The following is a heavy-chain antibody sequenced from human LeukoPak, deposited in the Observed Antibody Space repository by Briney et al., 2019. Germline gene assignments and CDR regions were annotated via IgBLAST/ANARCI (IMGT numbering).Heavy chain of an antibody. CDR1: GFTFSSYA. J-gene: IGHJ4*02. V-gene: IGHV3-23*01. D-gene: IGHD2-21*01. CDR3: AKDFEAYCGGDCYLDY. Sequence: GGSLRVSCAASGFTFSSYAVRWVRQAPGKGLEWVSGISGSGGSTYYADSVKGRFTISRDNSKNTLYLQMNSLRAEDTAVYYCAKDFEAYCGGDCYLDYWGQGTLVTVSS. CDR2: ISGSGGST.